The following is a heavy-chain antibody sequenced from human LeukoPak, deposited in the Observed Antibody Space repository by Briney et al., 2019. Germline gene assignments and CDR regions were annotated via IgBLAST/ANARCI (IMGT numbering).Heavy chain of an antibody. D-gene: IGHD3-16*02. CDR1: GGSISSYY. Sequence: SETLSLTCTVSGGSISSYYWSWIRQPPGKGLEWIGYIYYSGSTNYNPSLKSRVTISVDTSKNQFSLKLSSVTAADTAVYYCASPAPMITFGGVIVAPFDYWGQGTLVTVSS. CDR3: ASPAPMITFGGVIVAPFDY. CDR2: IYYSGST. J-gene: IGHJ4*02. V-gene: IGHV4-59*12.